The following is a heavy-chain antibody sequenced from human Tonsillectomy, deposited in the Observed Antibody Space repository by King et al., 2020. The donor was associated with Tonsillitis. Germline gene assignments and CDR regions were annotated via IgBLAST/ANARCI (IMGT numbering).Heavy chain of an antibody. CDR1: GFTFSSYA. D-gene: IGHD3-10*01. Sequence: VQLVESGGGLVQPGGSLRLSCAASGFTFSSYAMSWVRQAPGKGLEWVSAVTGSGGRTYYADSVKGRFTISRVNSKNTLYLQMNSLRAEDTAVYFCAKDLDLGWFGESAFDYWGQGTLVTVSS. CDR2: VTGSGGRT. V-gene: IGHV3-23*04. J-gene: IGHJ4*02. CDR3: AKDLDLGWFGESAFDY.